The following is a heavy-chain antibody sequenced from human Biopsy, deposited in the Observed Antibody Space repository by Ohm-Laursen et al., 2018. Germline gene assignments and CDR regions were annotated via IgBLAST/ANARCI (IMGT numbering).Heavy chain of an antibody. J-gene: IGHJ4*02. Sequence: SDTLSLTCTVSGVSISVDGYHWAWIRQLPGKGLDWIGYIYHSGTTYYNPSPKSRLTMSVDTSKNEFSLRLRSVTAADTAVYFCATFRASWDTTQGGDYWGQGTLVTVSS. CDR1: GVSISVDGYH. CDR2: IYHSGTT. V-gene: IGHV4-31*03. D-gene: IGHD1-26*01. CDR3: ATFRASWDTTQGGDY.